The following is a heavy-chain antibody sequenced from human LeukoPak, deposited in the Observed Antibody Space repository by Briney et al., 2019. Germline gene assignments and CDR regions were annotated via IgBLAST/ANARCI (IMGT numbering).Heavy chain of an antibody. CDR1: GYSFTSYW. Sequence: GESLQISCKGSGYSFTSYWIGWVRQMPGKGLEWMGIIYPGDSDTRYSPSFQGQVTISADKSISTAYLQWSSLKASDTAMYYCARSLGYCSGGSCYSGWFDPWGQGTLVTVSS. CDR3: ARSLGYCSGGSCYSGWFDP. J-gene: IGHJ5*02. V-gene: IGHV5-51*01. CDR2: IYPGDSDT. D-gene: IGHD2-15*01.